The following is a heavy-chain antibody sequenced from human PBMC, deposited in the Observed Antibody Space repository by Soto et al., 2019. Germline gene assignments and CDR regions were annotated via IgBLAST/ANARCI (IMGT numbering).Heavy chain of an antibody. Sequence: GGSLRLSCAASGFTFSSYAMSWVRRAPGKGLQWVSSISSRGGNTFYAGSVKGRFTISRDNSKNTLYLQMNSLRDEDTAVYYCAKAPPSQVLVPAYFDYLGQGTLVTVS. CDR3: AKAPPSQVLVPAYFDY. CDR2: ISSRGGNT. V-gene: IGHV3-23*01. J-gene: IGHJ4*02. CDR1: GFTFSSYA. D-gene: IGHD2-15*01.